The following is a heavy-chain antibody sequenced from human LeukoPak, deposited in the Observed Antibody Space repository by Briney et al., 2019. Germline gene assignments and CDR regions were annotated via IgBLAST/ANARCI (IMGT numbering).Heavy chain of an antibody. D-gene: IGHD3-22*01. V-gene: IGHV4-59*01. CDR2: IYYSGNT. CDR3: ARVGDSSGFPDY. Sequence: SETLSLTCTVSGGSISSYYWSWIRQPPGKGLEWIGYIYYSGNTNYSPSLKSRVTISVDTSKNQFSLKLGSVTAADTAVYYCARVGDSSGFPDYWGQGTLVTVSS. CDR1: GGSISSYY. J-gene: IGHJ4*02.